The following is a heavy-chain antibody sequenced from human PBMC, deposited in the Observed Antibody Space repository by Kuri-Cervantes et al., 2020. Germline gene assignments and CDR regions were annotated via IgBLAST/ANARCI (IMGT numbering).Heavy chain of an antibody. Sequence: GGSLRLSCVASGFTFSSYAMSWVRQAPGKGLEWVSAISGSGGSTFYADSVKGRFSISRDNSKNTLYLQMNSLRAEDTAVYYCAKDGRTVATIFLGAGYWGQGTLVTVSS. CDR3: AKDGRTVATIFLGAGY. J-gene: IGHJ4*02. CDR2: ISGSGGST. D-gene: IGHD5-24*01. V-gene: IGHV3-23*01. CDR1: GFTFSSYA.